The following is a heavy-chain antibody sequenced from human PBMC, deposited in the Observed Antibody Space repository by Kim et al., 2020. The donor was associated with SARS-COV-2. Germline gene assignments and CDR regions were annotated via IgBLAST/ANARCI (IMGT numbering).Heavy chain of an antibody. J-gene: IGHJ2*01. Sequence: SETLSLTCAVSGGSISSSNWWSWVRQPPGKGLEWIGEIYHSGSTNYNPSLKSRVTISVDKSKNQFSLKLSSVTAADTAVYYCARRKITVTSPYWYFDLWGRGTLVTVSS. V-gene: IGHV4-4*02. CDR3: ARRKITVTSPYWYFDL. D-gene: IGHD4-17*01. CDR2: IYHSGST. CDR1: GGSISSSNW.